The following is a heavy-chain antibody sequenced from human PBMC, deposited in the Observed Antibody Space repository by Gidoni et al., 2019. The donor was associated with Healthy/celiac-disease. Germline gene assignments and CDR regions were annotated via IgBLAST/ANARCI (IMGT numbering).Heavy chain of an antibody. J-gene: IGHJ4*02. CDR1: GFPFSSYA. Sequence: QVQLVESGGGVVKPGRSLRRSCAASGFPFSSYAMHWVRQAPGKGLEWVAVISYDGSNKYYADSVKGRFTISRDNSKNTLYLQMNSLRAEDTAVYYCARVGSSGWYGDYWGQGTLVTVSS. CDR2: ISYDGSNK. V-gene: IGHV3-30*04. D-gene: IGHD6-19*01. CDR3: ARVGSSGWYGDY.